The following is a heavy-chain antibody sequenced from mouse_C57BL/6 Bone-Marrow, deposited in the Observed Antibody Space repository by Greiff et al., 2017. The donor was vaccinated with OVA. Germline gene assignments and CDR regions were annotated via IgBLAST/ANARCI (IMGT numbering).Heavy chain of an antibody. J-gene: IGHJ3*01. D-gene: IGHD3-2*02. V-gene: IGHV2-2*01. CDR1: GFSLTSYG. CDR3: ARSGSAAWFAY. Sequence: QVTLKESGPGLVQPSQSLSITCTVSGFSLTSYGVHWVRQSPGKGLEWLGVIWSGGRTDYNAAFISRLSISKDKSKSQVFFKMNSLQADETARYDCARSGSAAWFAYWGQGTLVTVSA. CDR2: IWSGGRT.